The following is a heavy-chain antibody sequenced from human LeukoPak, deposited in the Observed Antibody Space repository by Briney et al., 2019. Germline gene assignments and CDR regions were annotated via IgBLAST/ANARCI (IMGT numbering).Heavy chain of an antibody. CDR3: ASVSSWIAPYFDY. D-gene: IGHD6-13*01. Sequence: SETLSLTCTVSGGSISSGDYYWSWIRQPPGKGLEWIGYIYYSGSTYYNPSLKSRVTISVDTSKNQFSLKLSSVTAADTAVYYCASVSSWIAPYFDYWGQGTLVTVSS. V-gene: IGHV4-30-4*01. CDR2: IYYSGST. J-gene: IGHJ4*02. CDR1: GGSISSGDYY.